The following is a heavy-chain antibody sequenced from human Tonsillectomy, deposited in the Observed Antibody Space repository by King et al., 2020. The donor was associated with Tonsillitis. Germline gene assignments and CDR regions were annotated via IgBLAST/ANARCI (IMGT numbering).Heavy chain of an antibody. CDR3: ARGGWGYGDEIYYFDY. CDR1: GYTFTGYY. Sequence: QLVQSGAEVKKPGASVKVSCKASGYTFTGYYMHWVRQAPGQGLEWMGWINPNSGGTNYAQKFQGRVTMTWDTSITTAYMELGRVKSDDTAVYYCARGGWGYGDEIYYFDYWGQGTLVTVSS. CDR2: INPNSGGT. V-gene: IGHV1-2*02. J-gene: IGHJ4*02. D-gene: IGHD4-17*01.